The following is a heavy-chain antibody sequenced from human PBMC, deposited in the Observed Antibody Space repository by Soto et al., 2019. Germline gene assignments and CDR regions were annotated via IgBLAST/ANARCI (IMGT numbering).Heavy chain of an antibody. CDR1: GFSLSTSGVG. J-gene: IGHJ5*02. CDR2: IYWNDDK. D-gene: IGHD3-3*01. Sequence: ESGPTLVNPTQTLTLTCTFSGFSLSTSGVGVGWIRQPPGKALEWLALIYWNDDKRYSPSLKSRLTITKDTSKNQVVLTMTNMDPVDTATYYCAHATDYDFWSGYYNPWFDPWGQGTLVTVSS. CDR3: AHATDYDFWSGYYNPWFDP. V-gene: IGHV2-5*01.